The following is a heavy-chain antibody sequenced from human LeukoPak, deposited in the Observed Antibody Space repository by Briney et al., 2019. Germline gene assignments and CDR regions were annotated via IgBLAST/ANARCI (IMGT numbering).Heavy chain of an antibody. Sequence: PGGSLRLSCAASGFTFSHYAMSWVRQAPGRGLEWVSAITGSGVTTYYADSVKGRFTISRDNSKDTLFLQMNSLRADDTAVYYCAKNRGDYDPEYFQDWGQGTLVIVSS. CDR2: ITGSGVTT. V-gene: IGHV3-23*01. CDR1: GFTFSHYA. CDR3: AKNRGDYDPEYFQD. J-gene: IGHJ1*01. D-gene: IGHD4-17*01.